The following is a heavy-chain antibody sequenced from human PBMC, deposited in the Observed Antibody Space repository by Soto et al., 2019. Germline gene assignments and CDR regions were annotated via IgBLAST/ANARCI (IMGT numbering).Heavy chain of an antibody. CDR1: GLSLSTIGEG. V-gene: IGHV2-5*02. J-gene: IGHJ6*02. CDR3: VQSRCGGDCLQSYSSHSYYGLDV. CDR2: IYWDDDK. D-gene: IGHD2-21*02. Sequence: QITLKESGPTLVKPTQTLTLTCTFSGLSLSTIGEGVGWIRQPPGKALEWLALIYWDDDKRYSPSLKSRLTITKDTSKNQVVLTMTNMDPVDTATYYCVQSRCGGDCLQSYSSHSYYGLDVWGQGTTVTASS.